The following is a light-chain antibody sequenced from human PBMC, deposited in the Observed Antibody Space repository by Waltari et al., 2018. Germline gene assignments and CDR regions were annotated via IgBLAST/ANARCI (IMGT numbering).Light chain of an antibody. Sequence: DIQMTQSPFTLSASVGDRVIITCRASQCISNWLAWYQHKPGKAPKLLIYKASTLASGVPSRFSGSGSGTDFSLTISSLQPDEFATYYCQQYNSYSLLTFGGGTKVEIK. V-gene: IGKV1-5*03. CDR3: QQYNSYSLLT. CDR2: KAS. J-gene: IGKJ4*01. CDR1: QCISNW.